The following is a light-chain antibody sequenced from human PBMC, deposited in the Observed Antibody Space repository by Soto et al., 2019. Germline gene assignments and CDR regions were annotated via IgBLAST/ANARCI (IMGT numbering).Light chain of an antibody. CDR3: AVWDDSLNGVV. Sequence: QSVLTQPPSASGTPGQRVTISCSGSRSNIESNTVTWYQQLPGTAPKLLIYTTNLRPSGVPDRFSGSKSGTSASLAISGLQSEDEADYYCAVWDDSLNGVVFGGGTKLTVL. V-gene: IGLV1-44*01. J-gene: IGLJ2*01. CDR1: RSNIESNT. CDR2: TTN.